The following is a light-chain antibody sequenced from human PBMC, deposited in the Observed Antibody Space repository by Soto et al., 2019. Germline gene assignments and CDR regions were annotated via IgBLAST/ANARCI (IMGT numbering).Light chain of an antibody. Sequence: ETVLTQSPATLSLSPGERATLSCWASQSVGSYLAWYQQKPGQAPRLLIYDSSNRATGIPARFSGSGSGTDFTLTISSLEPEDFAVYFCQQRSTFPTFGQGTKLEI. V-gene: IGKV3-11*01. J-gene: IGKJ2*01. CDR3: QQRSTFPT. CDR2: DSS. CDR1: QSVGSY.